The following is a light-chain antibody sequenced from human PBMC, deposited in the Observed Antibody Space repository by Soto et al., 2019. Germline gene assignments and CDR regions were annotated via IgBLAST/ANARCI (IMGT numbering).Light chain of an antibody. CDR2: GAS. V-gene: IGKV3-15*01. CDR1: QSINTN. Sequence: EIVMTQSPATLSVSPGERATLSCRASQSINTNLACYQRRPGQDTRLLFYGASIRATGIPARFSASGSGTDFSLTIISLQSEDFALYFCHHYNHWLWTFGQGTKVEIK. J-gene: IGKJ1*01. CDR3: HHYNHWLWT.